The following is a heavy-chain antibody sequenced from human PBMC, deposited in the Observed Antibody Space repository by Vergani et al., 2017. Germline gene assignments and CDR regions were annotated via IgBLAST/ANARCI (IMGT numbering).Heavy chain of an antibody. Sequence: QVQLQESGPGLVKSSETLSLTCSVSFDSIRNLYCNWIRQPPGKGLEWIGSIHYSENTNYNPSLKTRVTISVDTSKNQFSLTLTSVTAADTAVYYCARDGMSPAEMAPKNACHLWGKGTRVSV. CDR3: ARDGMSPAEMAPKNACHL. CDR2: IHYSENT. V-gene: IGHV4-59*11. CDR1: FDSIRNLY. J-gene: IGHJ3*01. D-gene: IGHD5-24*01.